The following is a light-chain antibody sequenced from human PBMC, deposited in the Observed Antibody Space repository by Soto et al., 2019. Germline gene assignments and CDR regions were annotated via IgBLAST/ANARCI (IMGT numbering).Light chain of an antibody. Sequence: DIQMTQSPSSLSASVGDRVTITCRASQTISRYLNWYQQKPGKAPKLLIYAASSLQSGVPSRFSGSGSGTDFTLAISSLQPEDFATYYCLQDINYPWTFGQGTKVDIK. CDR1: QTISRY. J-gene: IGKJ1*01. CDR3: LQDINYPWT. V-gene: IGKV1-39*01. CDR2: AAS.